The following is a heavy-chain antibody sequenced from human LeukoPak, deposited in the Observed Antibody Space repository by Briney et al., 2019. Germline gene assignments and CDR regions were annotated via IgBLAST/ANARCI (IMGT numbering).Heavy chain of an antibody. CDR2: ISSSSSYI. J-gene: IGHJ2*01. CDR3: ARDLNWYFDL. Sequence: GGSLRLSCAASGFAFSSYSMNWVRRAPGKGLEWVSSISSSSSYIYYADSVKGRFTISRDNAKNSLYLQMNSLRAEDTAVYYCARDLNWYFDLWGRGTLVTVSS. CDR1: GFAFSSYS. V-gene: IGHV3-21*01.